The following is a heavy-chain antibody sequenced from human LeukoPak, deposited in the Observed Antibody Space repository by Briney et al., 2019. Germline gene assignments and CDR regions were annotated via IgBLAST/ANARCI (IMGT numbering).Heavy chain of an antibody. CDR2: ISSSGSTI. Sequence: PGGSLRLSCEVSGFTFTSYSLNWVRQAPGKGLEWVPYISSSGSTIYYADSVKGRFTISRDSANNALWLQMNSLRVEDTAVYYCARDSFGDYAIDSWGQGTLVTVSS. CDR3: ARDSFGDYAIDS. V-gene: IGHV3-48*04. J-gene: IGHJ4*02. CDR1: GFTFTSYS. D-gene: IGHD4-17*01.